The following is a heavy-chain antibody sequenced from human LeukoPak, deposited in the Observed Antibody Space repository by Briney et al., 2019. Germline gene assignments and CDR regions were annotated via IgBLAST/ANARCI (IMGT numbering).Heavy chain of an antibody. V-gene: IGHV1-2*02. CDR3: ARRYDSRGPVTFDF. J-gene: IGHJ3*01. CDR1: VYTFTDHT. D-gene: IGHD3-22*01. CDR2: INPNIGTT. Sequence: GASVKVSCEASVYTFTDHTIHWVRQAPGQGLEWMGWINPNIGTTNYAKRFQGRLTVTRDTSINTAFMELSSLNPDDTAVFYCARRYDSRGPVTFDFWGQGTLVTVSS.